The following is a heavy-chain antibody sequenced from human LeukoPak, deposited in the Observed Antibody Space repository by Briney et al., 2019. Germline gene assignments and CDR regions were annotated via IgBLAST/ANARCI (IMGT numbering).Heavy chain of an antibody. CDR3: ATVPERRFLEWLPLVY. D-gene: IGHD3-3*01. J-gene: IGHJ4*02. V-gene: IGHV1/OR15-1*04. Sequence: GASVKVSCKACGYIFTDYYMHWVRQAPGQELGWMGRINPNSAGTNYAQKFQGRVTMTRDTSISTAYMELSRLRSDDTAVYYCATVPERRFLEWLPLVYWGQGTLVTVSS. CDR2: INPNSAGT. CDR1: GYIFTDYY.